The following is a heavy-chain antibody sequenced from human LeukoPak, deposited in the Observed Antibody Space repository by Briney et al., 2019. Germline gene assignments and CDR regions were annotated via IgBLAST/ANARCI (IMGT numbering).Heavy chain of an antibody. CDR1: GGSISSGDYY. Sequence: SETLSLTCTVSGGSISSGDYYWTWIRQPPGKGLEWIGYIYYSGSTYYSPSLKSRATISVDTYKNEFSLRLRSVTAADTAVYYCARGLGSSWYGDWGQGTLVTVSS. CDR2: IYYSGST. CDR3: ARGLGSSWYGD. D-gene: IGHD6-13*01. J-gene: IGHJ4*02. V-gene: IGHV4-30-4*01.